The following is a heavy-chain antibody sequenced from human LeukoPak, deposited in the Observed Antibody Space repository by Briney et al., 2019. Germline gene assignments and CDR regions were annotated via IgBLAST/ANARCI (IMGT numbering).Heavy chain of an antibody. CDR1: GDSINSLDL. D-gene: IGHD3-22*01. Sequence: SGTLSLTCTVSGDSINSLDLWSWVRQPPGKGLEWIGEMYLSGTTHSNPSVKSRVTISIDKSKDQFFLNLSSVTAADTAVYYCAGLVGRYSSGLYYYYFDYWGQGTLVTVSS. V-gene: IGHV4-4*02. J-gene: IGHJ4*02. CDR2: MYLSGTT. CDR3: AGLVGRYSSGLYYYYFDY.